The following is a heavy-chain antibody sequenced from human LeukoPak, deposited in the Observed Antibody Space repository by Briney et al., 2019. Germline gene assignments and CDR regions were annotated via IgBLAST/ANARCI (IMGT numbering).Heavy chain of an antibody. Sequence: SETLSLTGTVSGGSISSHYWSWIRQTPGKGLGWIGQINYSGSTYYNPSLKTPVTLSIDTSKNQFSLKVSSVPAADTAVYYCARDIEAVGATLYYWGQGTLVTVSS. CDR2: INYSGST. V-gene: IGHV4-59*11. CDR1: GGSISSHY. D-gene: IGHD1-26*01. J-gene: IGHJ4*02. CDR3: ARDIEAVGATLYY.